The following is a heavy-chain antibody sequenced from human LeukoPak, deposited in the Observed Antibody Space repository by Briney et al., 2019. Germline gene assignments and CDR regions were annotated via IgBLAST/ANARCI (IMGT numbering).Heavy chain of an antibody. J-gene: IGHJ4*02. V-gene: IGHV3-23*01. CDR1: GFTFSSYA. CDR2: ISGSGGST. CDR3: AKFRAPKAPARVFDY. D-gene: IGHD3-10*01. Sequence: PGGSLRLSCAPSGFTFSSYAMSWVRQAPGKGLEWVSAISGSGGSTYYADSVKGRFTISRDNSKNTPYLQMNSLRAEETAGYNFAKFRAPKAPARVFDYWGQGTLVTVSS.